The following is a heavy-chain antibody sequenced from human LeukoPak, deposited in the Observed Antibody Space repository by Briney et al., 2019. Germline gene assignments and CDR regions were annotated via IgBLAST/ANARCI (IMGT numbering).Heavy chain of an antibody. J-gene: IGHJ4*02. CDR2: VRYDGTTN. CDR1: QFTFNKYG. Sequence: PGGSPTLSCATSQFTFNKYGMHWVRQAPGRGLEWVAFVRYDGTTNQYSDSVKCRFFISRDNSRDMLFLRMNNLSSDDTAVYYCAKGGPSVAATFDHWGQGTRVIVSS. V-gene: IGHV3-30*02. CDR3: AKGGPSVAATFDH. D-gene: IGHD6-19*01.